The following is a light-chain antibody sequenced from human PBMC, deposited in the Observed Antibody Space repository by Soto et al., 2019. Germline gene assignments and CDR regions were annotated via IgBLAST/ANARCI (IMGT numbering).Light chain of an antibody. CDR2: AAS. J-gene: IGKJ5*01. V-gene: IGKV1-9*01. Sequence: IQLTQSPSSLSASVGDRVTITCRASQGIASYVAWYQQKPGKAPKLLIYAASTLQSGVPSRFSGSGSGTDFTLTISSLQPGDFAVYYCQQRSNWPITFGQGTRLEIK. CDR1: QGIASY. CDR3: QQRSNWPIT.